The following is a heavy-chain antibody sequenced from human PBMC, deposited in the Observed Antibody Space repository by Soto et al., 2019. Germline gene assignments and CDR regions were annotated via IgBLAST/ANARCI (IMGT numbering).Heavy chain of an antibody. CDR2: LSYSGTT. CDR1: GDPISSHY. D-gene: IGHD6-19*01. CDR3: ARARAGGSSLNWVDP. J-gene: IGHJ5*02. V-gene: IGHV4-59*11. Sequence: SETLSLTCTVSGDPISSHYWSWLRQPPGKGLEWIGSLSYSGTTIYNPSLRSRVTISVDSSKNQFSLNLSSVTAADTAVYFCARARAGGSSLNWVDPWGQGTLVTVSS.